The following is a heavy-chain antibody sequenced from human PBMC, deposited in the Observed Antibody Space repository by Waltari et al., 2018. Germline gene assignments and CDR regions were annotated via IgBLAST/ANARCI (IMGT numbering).Heavy chain of an antibody. CDR2: IKQDGSEK. CDR1: GFTLSSVW. J-gene: IGHJ4*02. D-gene: IGHD6-19*01. V-gene: IGHV3-7*01. CDR3: ATSGWYCFDY. Sequence: EVQLVESGGGLVQPGGSLRLSFAASGFTLSSVWMNWVRQTPGKGLEWVAGIKQDGSEKYYADSVKGRFTISRDNAKNSLYLQMNSLRAEDTAVYYCATSGWYCFDYWGQGTLVTVSS.